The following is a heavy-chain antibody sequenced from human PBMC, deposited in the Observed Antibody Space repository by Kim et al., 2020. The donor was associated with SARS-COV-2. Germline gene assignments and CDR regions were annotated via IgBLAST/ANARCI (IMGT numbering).Heavy chain of an antibody. CDR3: AKDRLMAAGTTPFLDY. CDR2: ISGSGGNT. Sequence: VGSLRLSCAASGFPFSSYAMSWVRQAPGKGLEWVSTISGSGGNTYYADSVKGRFTISRDNSKNILYRQMNSLRAEDTAVYYCAKDRLMAAGTTPFLDYWGQGNLVTVSS. CDR1: GFPFSSYA. J-gene: IGHJ4*02. V-gene: IGHV3-23*01. D-gene: IGHD6-13*01.